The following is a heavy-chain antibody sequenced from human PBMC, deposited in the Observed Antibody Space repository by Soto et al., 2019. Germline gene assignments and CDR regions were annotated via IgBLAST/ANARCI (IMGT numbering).Heavy chain of an antibody. CDR2: ISYDGSNK. D-gene: IGHD2-15*01. CDR3: ARSRIHVGGNDPGTPNYYFDY. CDR1: GFTFSSYA. V-gene: IGHV3-30-3*01. J-gene: IGHJ4*02. Sequence: QVQLVESGGGVVQPGRSLRLSCAASGFTFSSYAMHWVRQAPGKGLEWVAVISYDGSNKYYADSVKGRFTISRDNSKNTLYLQMNSLRAEDTAVYYCARSRIHVGGNDPGTPNYYFDYRGQGTLVTVSS.